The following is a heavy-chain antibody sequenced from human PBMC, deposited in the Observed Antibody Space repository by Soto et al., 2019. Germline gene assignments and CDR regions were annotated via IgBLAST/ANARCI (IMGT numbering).Heavy chain of an antibody. CDR1: GFTFSSYG. D-gene: IGHD3-10*01. Sequence: QVQLVESGGGVVQPGRSLRLSCAASGFTFSSYGMHWVRQAPGKGLEWVAVIWYDGSNKYYADSVKGRFTISRDNSKNTLYLQLNSLRAEDMAVYYCARERFGTLDYWGQGTLVTVSS. J-gene: IGHJ4*02. V-gene: IGHV3-33*01. CDR2: IWYDGSNK. CDR3: ARERFGTLDY.